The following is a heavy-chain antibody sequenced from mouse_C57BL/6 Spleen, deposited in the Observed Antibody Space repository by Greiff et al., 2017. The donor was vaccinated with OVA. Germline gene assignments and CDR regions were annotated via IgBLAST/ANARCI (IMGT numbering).Heavy chain of an antibody. CDR2: IRNKANGYTT. Sequence: EVMLVESGGGLVQPGGSLSLSCAASGFTFTDYYMSWVRQPPGKALEWLGFIRNKANGYTTEYSASVKGRFTISRDNSQSIIYLQMNERRAEDSATCYCARYNYGSSHWYFDVWGTGTTVTVSS. CDR3: ARYNYGSSHWYFDV. CDR1: GFTFTDYY. J-gene: IGHJ1*03. V-gene: IGHV7-3*01. D-gene: IGHD1-1*01.